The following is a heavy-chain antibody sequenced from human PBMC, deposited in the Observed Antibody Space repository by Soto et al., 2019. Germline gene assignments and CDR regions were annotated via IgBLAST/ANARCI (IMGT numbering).Heavy chain of an antibody. D-gene: IGHD6-13*01. CDR1: GCPISSSSYY. V-gene: IGHV4-39*01. Sequence: SETLSLTFTVSGCPISSSSYYWGWIRQPPGKGLEWIGSIYYSGSTYYKQSLKSRVTISVDTSKNQFSLKLSSVTAAVTAVYYCARPSYSSSWYESYYMDGWGKGTTVT. CDR3: ARPSYSSSWYESYYMDG. J-gene: IGHJ6*03. CDR2: IYYSGST.